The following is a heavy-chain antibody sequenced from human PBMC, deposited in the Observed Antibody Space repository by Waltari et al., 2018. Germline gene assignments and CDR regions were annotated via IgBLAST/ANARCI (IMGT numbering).Heavy chain of an antibody. CDR3: ARSGHSGGWGDFDH. V-gene: IGHV4-59*01. J-gene: IGHJ4*02. CDR2: IHYSGST. Sequence: QVQLQESGPGLVKPSETLSLTCTVSDGSISYSYWTWIRQPPGKALEWIGYIHYSGSTNYKPSLASRLTISVDTSKNQFSLKLRSVTAADTAVYYCARSGHSGGWGDFDHWGQGTLVTVSS. CDR1: DGSISYSY. D-gene: IGHD3-10*01.